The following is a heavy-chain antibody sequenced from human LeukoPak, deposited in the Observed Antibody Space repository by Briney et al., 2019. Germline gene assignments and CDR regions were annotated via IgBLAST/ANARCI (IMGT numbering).Heavy chain of an antibody. J-gene: IGHJ4*02. V-gene: IGHV3-21*01. D-gene: IGHD6-13*01. CDR2: ISSSSSYI. CDR3: ARVVSIAAAGTGKYYFDY. CDR1: GFTFSSYS. Sequence: PGGSLRLSCAASGFTFSSYSMNWVRQAPGKGLEWVSSISSSSSYIYYADSVKGRFTISRDNAKNSLYLQMNSLRAEDTAVYYCARVVSIAAAGTGKYYFDYWGQGTLVTVSS.